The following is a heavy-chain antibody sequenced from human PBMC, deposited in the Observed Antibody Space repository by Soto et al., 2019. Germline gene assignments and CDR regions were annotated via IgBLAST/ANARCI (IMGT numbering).Heavy chain of an antibody. V-gene: IGHV4-59*08. D-gene: IGHD2-2*01. CDR1: RGSISSYY. J-gene: IGHJ3*02. Sequence: SETLSLTCTVSRGSISSYYWNWIRQPPGKGLEWIGKIYYSGSTNYNPSLKSRVTMSVDTSKNQFSLKLNSVTAADTAIYYCGRHLGYCSTTSCHGGDAFDIWGQGTMVTVSS. CDR2: IYYSGST. CDR3: GRHLGYCSTTSCHGGDAFDI.